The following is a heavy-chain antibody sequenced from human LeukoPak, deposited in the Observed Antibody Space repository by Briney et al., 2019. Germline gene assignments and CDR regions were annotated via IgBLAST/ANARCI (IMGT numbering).Heavy chain of an antibody. Sequence: TSETLSLTCAVSGGSISSGNYYWRRHRQEPGKGLEWGMYIYYSESTYYNPSLKSRVSISVNTSKNQFSQKLSSVTAADTAVYYCARGTYWYFDLWGRGTLVTVSS. CDR3: ARGTYWYFDL. CDR2: IYYSEST. V-gene: IGHV4-31*11. CDR1: GGSISSGNYY. J-gene: IGHJ2*01.